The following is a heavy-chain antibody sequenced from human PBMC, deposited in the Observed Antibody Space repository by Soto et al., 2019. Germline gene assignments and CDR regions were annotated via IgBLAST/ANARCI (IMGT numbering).Heavy chain of an antibody. J-gene: IGHJ4*02. D-gene: IGHD2-2*01. CDR3: ARIGSTSCDGCVDY. Sequence: EVQLVESGGGLVQPGGSLRLSCAASGFTFSSYAMHWVRQAPGKGLEYVSAISSNGGSTYYANSVKGRFTISRDNSKNTLYLQMGRLRAEEMAVYYCARIGSTSCDGCVDYWGQGTLVTVSS. CDR1: GFTFSSYA. CDR2: ISSNGGST. V-gene: IGHV3-64*01.